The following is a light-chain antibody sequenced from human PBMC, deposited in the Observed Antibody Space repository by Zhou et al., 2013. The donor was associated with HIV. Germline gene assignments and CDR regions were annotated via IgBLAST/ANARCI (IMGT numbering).Light chain of an antibody. V-gene: IGKV1-5*03. J-gene: IGKJ4*01. CDR2: KTS. Sequence: VQLTQSPSTLSASMGVRVTITCRANETIGQSLAWYQQKPGNAPKLLIYKTSTLENGVPSRFRGSGSGTQFTLTITSLQPDDLATYYCQQYRSFVLSFGGGTKVDIK. CDR1: ETIGQS. CDR3: QQYRSFVLS.